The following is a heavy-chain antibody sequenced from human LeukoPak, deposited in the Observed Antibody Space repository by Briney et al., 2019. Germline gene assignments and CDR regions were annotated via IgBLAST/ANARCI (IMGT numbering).Heavy chain of an antibody. CDR3: AREGREWLSVGIDY. CDR2: INTDGSST. CDR1: GFTFSSYW. V-gene: IGHV3-74*01. Sequence: GGSLRLSCAASGFTFSSYWMHWVRQAPGKGLVWVSRINTDGSSTSYADSVKGRFTISRDNAKNTLYLQMNSLRAEDTAVYYCAREGREWLSVGIDYWGRGTLVTVSS. D-gene: IGHD6-19*01. J-gene: IGHJ4*02.